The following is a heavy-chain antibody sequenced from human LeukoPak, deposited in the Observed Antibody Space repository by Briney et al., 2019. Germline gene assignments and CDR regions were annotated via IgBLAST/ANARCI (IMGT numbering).Heavy chain of an antibody. J-gene: IGHJ4*02. CDR2: VHPGDSSI. CDR1: GYNFNNYW. CDR3: ASEYCSGGNCYFDY. Sequence: GESLKISCEGSGYNFNNYWIGWVRQMPGKDMEWMGIVHPGDSSIRYSSSFEGLVTISVDKSINTAYLQWSSLKASDTAIYYCASEYCSGGNCYFDYWGQGTLVTVSS. D-gene: IGHD2-15*01. V-gene: IGHV5-51*01.